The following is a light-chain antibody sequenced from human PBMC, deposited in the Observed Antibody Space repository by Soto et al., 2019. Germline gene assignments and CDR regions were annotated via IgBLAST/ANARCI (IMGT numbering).Light chain of an antibody. V-gene: IGLV2-14*01. Sequence: QSALTQPASVSGSPGQSITISCTGTSSDIGGYKFVSWYQQLPGKAPKLMIYEVSNRPSGVSNRFSGSKSANTASLTISGLQAEDEADYYCSSYTSTSTSYVFGTGTQLTVL. CDR2: EVS. CDR1: SSDIGGYKF. J-gene: IGLJ1*01. CDR3: SSYTSTSTSYV.